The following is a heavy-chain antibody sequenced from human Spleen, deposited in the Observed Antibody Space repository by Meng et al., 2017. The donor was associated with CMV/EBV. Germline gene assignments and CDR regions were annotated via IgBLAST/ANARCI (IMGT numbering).Heavy chain of an antibody. J-gene: IGHJ6*02. Sequence: GESLKISCAASGFTFSSYAMHWVRQAPGKGLEWVSSISGFDGGTSYADSVRGRFAISRDNSKSTLYLEINSLRAEDTAIYYCAKVGPCGGDCRWFYYAMDVWGQGTTVTVSS. CDR3: AKVGPCGGDCRWFYYAMDV. CDR2: ISGFDGGT. CDR1: GFTFSSYA. D-gene: IGHD2-21*01. V-gene: IGHV3-23*01.